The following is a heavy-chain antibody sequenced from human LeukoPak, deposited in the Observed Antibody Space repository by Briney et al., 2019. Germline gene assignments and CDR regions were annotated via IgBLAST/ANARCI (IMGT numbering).Heavy chain of an antibody. CDR2: ISYDGSNK. J-gene: IGHJ5*02. V-gene: IGHV3-30-3*01. CDR1: GFTFSSYA. D-gene: IGHD3-10*01. Sequence: PGGSLRLSCAASGFTFSSYAMHWVRQAPGKGLEWVAVISYDGSNKYYADSVKGRFTISRDNSKNTLYLQMNSLRAENTAVYYCARAYFNPSPGFDPWGQGTLVTVSS. CDR3: ARAYFNPSPGFDP.